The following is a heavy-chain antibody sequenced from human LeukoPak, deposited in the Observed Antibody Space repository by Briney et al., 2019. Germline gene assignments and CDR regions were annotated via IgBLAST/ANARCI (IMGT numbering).Heavy chain of an antibody. CDR2: IWYDGNNK. V-gene: IGHV3-33*01. D-gene: IGHD1-26*01. CDR1: GFTFSSYG. CDR3: ARERERYSGSYCVGN. Sequence: GGSLRLSCAASGFTFSSYGMHWVRQAPGKGLEWVAVIWYDGNNKYYADSVKGRFTISRDNSKNTLYLQMNSLRAEDTAVYYCARERERYSGSYCVGNWGQGTLFTVSS. J-gene: IGHJ4*02.